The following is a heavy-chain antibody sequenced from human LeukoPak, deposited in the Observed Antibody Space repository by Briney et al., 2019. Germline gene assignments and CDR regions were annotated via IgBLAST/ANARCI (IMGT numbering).Heavy chain of an antibody. V-gene: IGHV3-48*03. CDR3: ARDRAAAGYDY. Sequence: GGSLRLSCAASGFTFSSYEMNWVRQAPGKGLEWVSYISSSGSTIYYADPVKGRFTISRDNAKNSLYLQMNSLRAEDTAVYYCARDRAAAGYDYWGQGTLVTVSS. CDR1: GFTFSSYE. J-gene: IGHJ4*02. D-gene: IGHD6-13*01. CDR2: ISSSGSTI.